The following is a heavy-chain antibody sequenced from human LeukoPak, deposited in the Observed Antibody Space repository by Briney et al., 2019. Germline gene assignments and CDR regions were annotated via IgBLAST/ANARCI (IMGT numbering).Heavy chain of an antibody. J-gene: IGHJ4*02. D-gene: IGHD3-10*01. CDR1: GFTFSSYA. CDR2: ISGSGGST. V-gene: IGHV3-23*01. CDR3: AKGPSLLFNYYGSGSYFDY. Sequence: PGGSLRLSCAASGFTFSSYAMSWVRQAPGKGLEWVSAISGSGGSTYYADSVKGRFTISRDNSKNTLYLQMNSLRAEDTAVYYCAKGPSLLFNYYGSGSYFDYWGQGTLVTVSS.